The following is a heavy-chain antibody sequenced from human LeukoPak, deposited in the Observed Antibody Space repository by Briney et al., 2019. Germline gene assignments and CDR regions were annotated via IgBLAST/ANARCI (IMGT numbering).Heavy chain of an antibody. CDR2: IYSGGST. CDR1: GFTVSSNY. J-gene: IGHJ4*02. V-gene: IGHV3-53*01. D-gene: IGHD3-22*01. Sequence: GSLRLFCAASGFTVSSNYMSWVRQAPGKGLEWVSVIYSGGSTYYADSVKGRFTISRDNSKNTLYLQMNSLRAEDTAVYYCARDIAYDSSGYYSPHFDYWGQGTLVTVSS. CDR3: ARDIAYDSSGYYSPHFDY.